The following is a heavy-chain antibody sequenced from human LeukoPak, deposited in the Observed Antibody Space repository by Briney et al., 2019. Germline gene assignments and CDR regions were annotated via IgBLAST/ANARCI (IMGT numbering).Heavy chain of an antibody. Sequence: GASVKVSCKASGGTFSSYAISWVRQAPGQGLEWMGGIIPIFGTANYAQKFQGRVTITADKSTSTAYMELSSLRSEDTAVYYCASLYGSGKRWVDPWGQGTLATVSS. J-gene: IGHJ5*02. CDR3: ASLYGSGKRWVDP. D-gene: IGHD3-10*01. CDR1: GGTFSSYA. CDR2: IIPIFGTA. V-gene: IGHV1-69*06.